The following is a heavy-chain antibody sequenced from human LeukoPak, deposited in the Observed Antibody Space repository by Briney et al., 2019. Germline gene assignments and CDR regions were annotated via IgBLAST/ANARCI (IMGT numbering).Heavy chain of an antibody. V-gene: IGHV3-48*01. CDR2: ISSSSSTI. CDR3: AIGYDFWSGYCTRENEGGY. CDR1: GFTFSSYS. Sequence: GGSLRLSCAASGFTFSSYSMNWVRQAPGKGLEWVSYISSSSSTIYYADSVKGRFTISRDNAKNSLYLQMNSLRAEDTAVYYCAIGYDFWSGYCTRENEGGYWGQGTLVTVSS. D-gene: IGHD3-3*01. J-gene: IGHJ4*02.